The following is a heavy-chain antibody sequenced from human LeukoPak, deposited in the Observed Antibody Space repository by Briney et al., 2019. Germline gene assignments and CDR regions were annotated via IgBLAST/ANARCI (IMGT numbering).Heavy chain of an antibody. CDR2: IFSNDEK. D-gene: IGHD3-22*01. V-gene: IGHV2-26*02. Sequence: ESGPTLVNPTETLTLTCTVSGFSLSNARMGVSWIRQPPGKALEWLAHIFSNDEKSYSTSLKSRLTISKDTSKSQVVLTMTNMDPVDTATYYCARIRSIYYYDSSGYSERYYFDYWGQGTLVTVSS. CDR3: ARIRSIYYYDSSGYSERYYFDY. J-gene: IGHJ4*02. CDR1: GFSLSNARMG.